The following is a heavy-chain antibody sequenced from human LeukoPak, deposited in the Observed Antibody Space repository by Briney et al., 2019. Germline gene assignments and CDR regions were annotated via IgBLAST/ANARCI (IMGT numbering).Heavy chain of an antibody. CDR1: GFTFSSYA. J-gene: IGHJ4*02. V-gene: IGHV3-30*04. Sequence: GRSLRLSCAASGFTFSSYAMHWVRQAPGKGLEWVAVISYDGSNKYYADSVKGRFTISRDNSKNTLYLQMNSLRAEDTAVYYCARLVYPRTFDYWGQGTLVTVSS. CDR3: ARLVYPRTFDY. CDR2: ISYDGSNK. D-gene: IGHD3-9*01.